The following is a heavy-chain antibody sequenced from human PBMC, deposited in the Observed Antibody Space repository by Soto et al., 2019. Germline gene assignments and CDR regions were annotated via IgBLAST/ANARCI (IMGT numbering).Heavy chain of an antibody. V-gene: IGHV2-5*02. CDR2: IYWDDEK. CDR1: GFSLSTSGVG. J-gene: IGHJ3*02. Sequence: QITLKESGPPLVKPTQTLTLTCTFSGFSLSTSGVGVGWMRQPPGKALEWLALIYWDDEKRYSPSLKSRLTITKDTSKSQVVLTMTNMDPVDTDTYYCANRHWGSVLDAFDIWGQGTMVTVSS. CDR3: ANRHWGSVLDAFDI. D-gene: IGHD3-10*01.